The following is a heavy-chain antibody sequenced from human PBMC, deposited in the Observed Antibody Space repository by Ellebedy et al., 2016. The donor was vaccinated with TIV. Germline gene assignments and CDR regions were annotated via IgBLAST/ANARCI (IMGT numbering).Heavy chain of an antibody. CDR1: GFTFSSYA. CDR3: SRGIAAVMY. CDR2: ITGSSSYM. D-gene: IGHD6-13*01. J-gene: IGHJ4*02. V-gene: IGHV3-21*01. Sequence: PGGSLRLSCAASGFTFSSYAMSWVRQAPGKGLEWVPSITGSSSYMFYADSVKGRFTISRDNAKNSLYLQMNSLRAEDTAVYYCSRGIAAVMYWGQGTLVTVSS.